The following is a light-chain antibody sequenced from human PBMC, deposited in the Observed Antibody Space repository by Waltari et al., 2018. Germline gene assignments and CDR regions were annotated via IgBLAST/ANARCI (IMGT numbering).Light chain of an antibody. J-gene: IGKJ2*01. CDR2: GAS. V-gene: IGKV1-39*01. Sequence: DIQMTQSPSSLSASVGDRVTITCRASQSIGKFLNWYQHKPGKAPKVLIYGASSLHSGVPSRFSGSGSGSDFTLTINSLQPEDFATYYCQHFFDPPYDFGQVTKLEIK. CDR3: QHFFDPPYD. CDR1: QSIGKF.